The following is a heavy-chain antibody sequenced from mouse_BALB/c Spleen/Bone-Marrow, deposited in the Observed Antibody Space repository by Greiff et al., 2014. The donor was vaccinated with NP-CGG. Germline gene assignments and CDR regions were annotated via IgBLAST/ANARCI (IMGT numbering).Heavy chain of an antibody. CDR2: IDPENGDT. CDR1: GFNIKDYY. J-gene: IGHJ4*01. V-gene: IGHV14-4*02. Sequence: VQLQQSGAELVRSGASVRLSCTASGFNIKDYYMHWVKQRPEQGLEWIGWIDPENGDTEYAPKFQGKATMTADTSSNTAYLQLSSLTSEDTAVYYCNARDDRYEGYAIDYWGQGTSVTVSS. D-gene: IGHD2-14*01. CDR3: NARDDRYEGYAIDY.